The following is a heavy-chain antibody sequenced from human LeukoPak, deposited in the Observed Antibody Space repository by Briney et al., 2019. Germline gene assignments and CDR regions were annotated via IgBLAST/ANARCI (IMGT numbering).Heavy chain of an antibody. D-gene: IGHD6-19*01. CDR2: IYHSGTT. CDR1: NYSISRTYH. CDR3: ARGAGSSGWSTHGNDY. Sequence: SETLSLTCSVSNYSISRTYHWGWIRQPPGKGLEWIGTIYHSGTTYYSPSLKSRVTISIHTSKNQFSLRLSSVTAADTAVYYCARGAGSSGWSTHGNDYWGQGTLVTVSS. J-gene: IGHJ4*02. V-gene: IGHV4-38-2*02.